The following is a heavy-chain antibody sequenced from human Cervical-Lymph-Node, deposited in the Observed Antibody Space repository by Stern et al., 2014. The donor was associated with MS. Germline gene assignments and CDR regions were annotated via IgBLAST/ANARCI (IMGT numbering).Heavy chain of an antibody. D-gene: IGHD6-13*01. Sequence: VQLVESGGGVVQPGRSLRLSCAASGFSFSRYAMHWVRQAPGKGLEWVALICYDGSNPYYADSVTGRFTISRDNFKNPLYLQMNSLRAEDTAVYYCASAYSSSHYYFDYWGQGTLVTVSS. CDR1: GFSFSRYA. J-gene: IGHJ4*02. V-gene: IGHV3-33*01. CDR2: ICYDGSNP. CDR3: ASAYSSSHYYFDY.